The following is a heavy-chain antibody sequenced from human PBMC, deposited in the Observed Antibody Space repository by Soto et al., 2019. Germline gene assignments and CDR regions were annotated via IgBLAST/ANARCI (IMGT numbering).Heavy chain of an antibody. CDR3: ARVGYSSPFDY. Sequence: EVQLVESGGGLVQPGGSLRLSCAASGFTFSSYSMNWVRQAPGKGLEWVSYISSGSNTIYYADSVKGRFTISRDNAKNSLYLQTNRLRDEDTAVYYCARVGYSSPFDYWGQGTLLTVSS. D-gene: IGHD5-18*01. J-gene: IGHJ4*02. V-gene: IGHV3-48*02. CDR1: GFTFSSYS. CDR2: ISSGSNTI.